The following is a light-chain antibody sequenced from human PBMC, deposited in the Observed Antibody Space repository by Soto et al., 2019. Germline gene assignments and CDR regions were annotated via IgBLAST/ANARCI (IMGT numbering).Light chain of an antibody. CDR1: SSDVGTYNS. Sequence: QSVLTQPASVSGSSGQSITISCTGTSSDVGTYNSVSWYQQHPGKAPKLIIYDVNNRPSGVSNRFSGSKSGNTASLTISGLQAEDEADYYCSSYTTSNTRQIVFGTGTKVTVL. V-gene: IGLV2-14*01. CDR2: DVN. J-gene: IGLJ1*01. CDR3: SSYTTSNTRQIV.